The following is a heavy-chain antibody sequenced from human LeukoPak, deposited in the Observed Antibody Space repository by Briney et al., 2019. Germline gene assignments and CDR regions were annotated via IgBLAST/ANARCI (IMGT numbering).Heavy chain of an antibody. CDR2: IWYDGSNK. Sequence: PGGSLRLSCATSGFTFSSYGMHWVRQAPGKGLEWVAVIWYDGSNKYYADSVKGRFTISRDNSKNTLYLQMNSLRAEDTAVYYCAKDGGYDFWSGYPDYYYYYGMDVWGQGTTVTVSS. D-gene: IGHD3-3*01. V-gene: IGHV3-33*06. J-gene: IGHJ6*02. CDR3: AKDGGYDFWSGYPDYYYYYGMDV. CDR1: GFTFSSYG.